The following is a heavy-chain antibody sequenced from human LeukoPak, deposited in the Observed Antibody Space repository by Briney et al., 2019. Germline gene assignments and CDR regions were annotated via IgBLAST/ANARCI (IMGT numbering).Heavy chain of an antibody. CDR2: IYSGGST. CDR3: VKYSTGLYKGLEF. V-gene: IGHV3-53*01. D-gene: IGHD2-8*02. Sequence: GGSLRLSRAASGFTVSSNYMSWVRQAPGKGLEWVSVIYSGGSTYYADSVKGRFTISRDNSKNTLYLQMNSLRVEDTAVYYCVKYSTGLYKGLEFWGQGTQVTVSS. CDR1: GFTVSSNY. J-gene: IGHJ4*02.